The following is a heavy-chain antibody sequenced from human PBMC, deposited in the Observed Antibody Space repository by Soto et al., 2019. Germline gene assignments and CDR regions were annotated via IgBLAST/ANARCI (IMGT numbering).Heavy chain of an antibody. CDR1: GYSFTDNA. Sequence: GASVKVSRKASGYSFTDNAMHWVRQAPGQRPEWMGWIKAYNGNTNYAQKLQGRVTMTTDTSASTAYMELRSLRSDDTAVYYCARVQGFGVVIMYYYYYMDVWGKGTTVTVSS. CDR3: ARVQGFGVVIMYYYYYMDV. J-gene: IGHJ6*03. V-gene: IGHV1-18*01. D-gene: IGHD3-3*01. CDR2: IKAYNGNT.